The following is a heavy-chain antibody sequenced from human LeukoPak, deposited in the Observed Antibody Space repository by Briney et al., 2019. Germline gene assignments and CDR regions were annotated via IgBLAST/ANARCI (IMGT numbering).Heavy chain of an antibody. V-gene: IGHV4-59*01. CDR1: GGSISSYY. J-gene: IGHJ4*02. Sequence: SETLSLTCTVSGGSISSYYWSWIRQPPGKGLEWIGYIYYRGSTKYNPSLKSRVTISVDKSKNQFSLKLSSVTAADTAVYYCARGGGYSYGTGNFDYWGQGTLVTVSS. CDR2: IYYRGST. CDR3: ARGGGYSYGTGNFDY. D-gene: IGHD5-18*01.